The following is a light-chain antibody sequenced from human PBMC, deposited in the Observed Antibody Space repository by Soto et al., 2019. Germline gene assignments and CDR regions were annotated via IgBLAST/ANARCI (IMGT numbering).Light chain of an antibody. Sequence: QSVLTQPASVSGSPGQSITISCTETSSNVGSYDLVSWYQQHPGKAPKLLIYEVTKRPSGVSNRFSGSKSGNTASLTISGLQAEDEADYACCSYAASNTLIFGGGTKLTVL. CDR1: SSNVGSYDL. V-gene: IGLV2-23*02. CDR3: CSYAASNTLI. J-gene: IGLJ2*01. CDR2: EVT.